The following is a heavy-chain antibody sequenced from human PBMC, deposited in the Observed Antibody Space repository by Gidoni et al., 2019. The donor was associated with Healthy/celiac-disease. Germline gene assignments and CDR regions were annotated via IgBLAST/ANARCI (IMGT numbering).Heavy chain of an antibody. D-gene: IGHD5-12*01. V-gene: IGHV4-34*01. J-gene: IGHJ4*02. CDR3: ARGSATADY. Sequence: QVQLQQWGAGLLKPSEPMSLTCAVYGGSFSGYYWSWIRQPPGQGLEWIGEINHSGSTNYNPSIKSRVTISVDTSKNQFSLKLSSVTAADTAVYYCARGSATADYWGQGTLVTVSS. CDR1: GGSFSGYY. CDR2: INHSGST.